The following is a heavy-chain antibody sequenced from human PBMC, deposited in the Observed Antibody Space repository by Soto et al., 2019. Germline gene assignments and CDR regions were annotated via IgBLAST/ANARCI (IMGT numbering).Heavy chain of an antibody. CDR1: GFTFRNYN. CDR2: ISGASGTI. V-gene: IGHV3-48*01. Sequence: EVQLVESGGGLVQPGGSLRLSCAASGFTFRNYNMNWVRQAPGKGLEWLSYISGASGTIYYADSVQGRFTISRDNAKNPPYLQMNRLRAGDTGMYYWAGDCGHGYGMDVWGQGTTVTVSS. J-gene: IGHJ6*02. CDR3: AGDCGHGYGMDV.